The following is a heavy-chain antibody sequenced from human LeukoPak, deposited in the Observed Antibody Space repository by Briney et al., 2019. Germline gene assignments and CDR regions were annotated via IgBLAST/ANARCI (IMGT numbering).Heavy chain of an antibody. V-gene: IGHV1-69*13. D-gene: IGHD6-19*01. CDR1: GGTFSSYA. CDR3: ARLTIAVAGTRTDY. Sequence: SVKVSCKASGGTFSSYAISWVRQAPGQGLEWMGGIIPIFGTANYAQKFQGRVTITADESTSTAYMELSSLRSEDTAVYYCARLTIAVAGTRTDYWGQGTLVTVSS. CDR2: IIPIFGTA. J-gene: IGHJ4*02.